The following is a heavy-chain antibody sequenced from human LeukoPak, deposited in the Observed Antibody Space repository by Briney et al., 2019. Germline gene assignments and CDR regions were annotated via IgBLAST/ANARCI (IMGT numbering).Heavy chain of an antibody. CDR2: ISHDGSNK. J-gene: IGHJ3*02. CDR1: AFTFSGYS. V-gene: IGHV3-30*04. Sequence: GGSLRLSCVVSAFTFSGYSMHWVRQAPGKGLEGVAFISHDGSNKYCADSLKGRFTISRDNSKNTLFLQMNSLRPEDTAVYYCARVGYDYNWYDAFDIWGQGTMVTVSS. CDR3: ARVGYDYNWYDAFDI. D-gene: IGHD1-1*01.